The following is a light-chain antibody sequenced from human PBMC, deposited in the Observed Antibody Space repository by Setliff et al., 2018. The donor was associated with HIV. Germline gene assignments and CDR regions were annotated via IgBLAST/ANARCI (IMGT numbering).Light chain of an antibody. V-gene: IGLV2-14*02. CDR1: ASDIGTYDL. J-gene: IGLJ1*01. CDR2: EVN. Sequence: QSALTQPASVSGSPGQSITIFCTGIASDIGTYDLVSWYQQPPGKAPQLTIFEVNKRPSWVSNRFSGARSGNPASLTISGLQADDEADYYCSSYTFSSTPYVFGTGTQLTVL. CDR3: SSYTFSSTPYV.